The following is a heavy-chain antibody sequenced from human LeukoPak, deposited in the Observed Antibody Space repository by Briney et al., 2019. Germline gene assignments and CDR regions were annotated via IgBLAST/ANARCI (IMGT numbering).Heavy chain of an antibody. D-gene: IGHD6-13*01. V-gene: IGHV1-8*01. CDR1: GYTSTSYD. Sequence: ASVKVSCKASGYTSTSYDINWARQATGQGLEWMGWMNPNSGNTGYAQKFQGRVTMTRNTSISTAYMELSSLRSEDTAVYYCARGRRAAAGPNPHYYFDYWGQGTLVTVSS. J-gene: IGHJ4*02. CDR3: ARGRRAAAGPNPHYYFDY. CDR2: MNPNSGNT.